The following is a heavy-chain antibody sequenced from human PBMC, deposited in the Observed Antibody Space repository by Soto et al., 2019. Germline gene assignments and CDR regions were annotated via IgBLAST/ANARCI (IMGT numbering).Heavy chain of an antibody. V-gene: IGHV3-74*01. CDR3: ARETLGSDSGYDQPPIDY. CDR1: GFTFSSYW. D-gene: IGHD5-12*01. CDR2: INSDGSST. J-gene: IGHJ4*02. Sequence: QLGGSLRLSCAASGFTFSSYWMHWVRQAPGKGLVWVSRINSDGSSTSYADSVKGRFTISRDNAKNTLYLQMNSLRAEDTAVYYCARETLGSDSGYDQPPIDYWGQGTLVTVSS.